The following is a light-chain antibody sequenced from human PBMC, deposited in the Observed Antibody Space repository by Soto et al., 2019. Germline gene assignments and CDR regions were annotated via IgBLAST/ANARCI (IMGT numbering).Light chain of an antibody. CDR1: QSVSRSY. J-gene: IGKJ5*01. CDR3: QQYGSTPSIT. Sequence: EIALTQSPGTLSLSPAERATLSCRASQSVSRSYLAWYQQKPGQAPRLLIYGASSRATGIPDRFSGSGSGTDVTLTISRLEPEDFAVYYCQQYGSTPSITFGQGTRLEIK. CDR2: GAS. V-gene: IGKV3-20*01.